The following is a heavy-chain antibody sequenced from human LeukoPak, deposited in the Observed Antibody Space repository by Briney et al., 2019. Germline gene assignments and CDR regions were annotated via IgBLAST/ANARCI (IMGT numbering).Heavy chain of an antibody. CDR2: IYYSGST. V-gene: IGHV4-59*01. D-gene: IGHD1-26*01. Sequence: SETLSLTCSVSGGSISSYRCSWIRQPPGKGLEWIGHIYYSGSTTYNPSLKSRVSISVDTSKNQFSLKLSSVTAADTAVYYCARDRSGSYSYNWFDPWGQGILVTVSS. CDR1: GGSISSYR. J-gene: IGHJ5*02. CDR3: ARDRSGSYSYNWFDP.